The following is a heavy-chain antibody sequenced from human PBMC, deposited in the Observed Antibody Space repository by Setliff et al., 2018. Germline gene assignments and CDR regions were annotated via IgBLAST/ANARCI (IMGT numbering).Heavy chain of an antibody. Sequence: ASVKVSCKASGYTFTGYYMHWVRQAPGQGLEWMGRINPNSGGTNYAQKFQGRVTMTRDTSISTAYMELSRLTSDDTAVYYCARAEYTSSSLYYYMDVWGKGTTVTVSS. CDR3: ARAEYTSSSLYYYMDV. V-gene: IGHV1-2*06. J-gene: IGHJ6*03. D-gene: IGHD6-6*01. CDR2: INPNSGGT. CDR1: GYTFTGYY.